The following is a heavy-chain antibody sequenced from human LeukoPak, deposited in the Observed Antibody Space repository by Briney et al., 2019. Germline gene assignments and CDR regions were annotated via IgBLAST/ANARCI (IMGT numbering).Heavy chain of an antibody. Sequence: SETLSLTCTVSGGSISHHFWGWIRQPPGKGLDWIGYISYSGSANYNPSLKSRVTISLDTSKNQFSLRLTSMNSADSAVYYCARVSVASADRGHFDYWGQGTLVTVSP. D-gene: IGHD6-13*01. J-gene: IGHJ4*02. CDR2: ISYSGSA. CDR1: GGSISHHF. V-gene: IGHV4-59*11. CDR3: ARVSVASADRGHFDY.